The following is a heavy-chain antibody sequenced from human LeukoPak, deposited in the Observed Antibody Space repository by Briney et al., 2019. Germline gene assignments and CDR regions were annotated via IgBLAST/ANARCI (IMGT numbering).Heavy chain of an antibody. V-gene: IGHV4-59*01. CDR3: ARARVRSYSYDSSGFYTSDWHFDL. Sequence: SETLSLTCAVYGGSFSGYYWSWIRQPPGRGLAWIGYIYSSASTKYNPSLKSRVTISVDTSKNQFSLKLSSLTAADTAVYYCARARVRSYSYDSSGFYTSDWHFDLWGRGTLVTVSS. CDR2: IYSSAST. J-gene: IGHJ2*01. D-gene: IGHD3-22*01. CDR1: GGSFSGYY.